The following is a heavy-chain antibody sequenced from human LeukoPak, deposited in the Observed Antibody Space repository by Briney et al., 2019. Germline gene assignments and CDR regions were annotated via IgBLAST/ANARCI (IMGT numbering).Heavy chain of an antibody. CDR2: IWYDGSNK. CDR3: AISLGNEIYFDY. Sequence: GGSLRLSCAASGFTFSSYGMRWVRQAPGKGLEWAAAIWYDGSNKYYADSVKGRFTISRDNSKNTLYQQMNCLRAEDTAVYYCAISLGNEIYFDYCGQGTLVTVSS. V-gene: IGHV3-33*01. D-gene: IGHD3-16*01. J-gene: IGHJ4*02. CDR1: GFTFSSYG.